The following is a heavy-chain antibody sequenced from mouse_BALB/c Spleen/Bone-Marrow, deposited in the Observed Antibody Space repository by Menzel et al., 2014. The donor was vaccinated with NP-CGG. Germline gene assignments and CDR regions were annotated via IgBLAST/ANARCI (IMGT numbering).Heavy chain of an antibody. Sequence: VQLQESGAELVMPGASVKMSCKASGHTFTDHWMHWVKQRPGQGLEWIGAIDISDSYTTYNQKFKGKATLTVDESSSTAYMQLSRLTSEDSAVYYCARGGANVDYWGQGTTPTVSS. V-gene: IGHV1-69*01. CDR2: IDISDSYT. CDR3: ARGGANVDY. CDR1: GHTFTDHW. J-gene: IGHJ2*01.